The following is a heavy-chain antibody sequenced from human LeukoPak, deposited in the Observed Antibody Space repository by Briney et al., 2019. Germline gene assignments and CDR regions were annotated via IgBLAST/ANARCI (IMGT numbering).Heavy chain of an antibody. CDR1: GYTFSASY. CDR3: ARGLLRELKGFDP. V-gene: IGHV1-2*02. D-gene: IGHD1-7*01. CDR2: INPDGGGT. J-gene: IGHJ5*02. Sequence: ASVKVFCKASGYTFSASYIHWVRQAPGQGLEWMAWINPDGGGTTYAQNFEGRVTVTRDTSISTVYMDLNSLKSDDTAVYYCARGLLRELKGFDPWGQGTLVTVSS.